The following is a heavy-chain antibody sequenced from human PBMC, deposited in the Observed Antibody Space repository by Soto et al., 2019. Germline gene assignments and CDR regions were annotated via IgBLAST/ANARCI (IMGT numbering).Heavy chain of an antibody. CDR2: IRGSGGST. Sequence: EVQLLESGGGLVQPGGSLRLSCAASGFTFSSYAMRWVRQAPGKGLEWVSAIRGSGGSTYYADSVKGRFTISRDKSKNTRYRQMNSLRAEDTAVYYCAKDLPSIAVAGTFDYGGQGTLVTVSS. CDR1: GFTFSSYA. V-gene: IGHV3-23*01. CDR3: AKDLPSIAVAGTFDY. J-gene: IGHJ4*02. D-gene: IGHD6-19*01.